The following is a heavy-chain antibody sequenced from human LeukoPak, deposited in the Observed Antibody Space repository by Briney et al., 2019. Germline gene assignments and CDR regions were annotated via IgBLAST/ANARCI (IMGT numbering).Heavy chain of an antibody. D-gene: IGHD3-10*01. CDR1: GFTFSSYA. V-gene: IGHV3-23*01. J-gene: IGHJ6*02. Sequence: GGSLRLSCAASGFTFSSYAMSWVRQAPGKGLEWVSGISGSGVGTYYADSVKGRFAISRDNSKNTLYLQMNSLRAEDTAVYYCAGTYYFFMDVWGQGTTVTVSS. CDR3: AGTYYFFMDV. CDR2: ISGSGVGT.